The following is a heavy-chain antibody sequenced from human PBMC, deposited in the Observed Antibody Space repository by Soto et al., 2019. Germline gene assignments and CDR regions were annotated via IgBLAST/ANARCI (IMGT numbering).Heavy chain of an antibody. D-gene: IGHD2-15*01. V-gene: IGHV4-39*01. J-gene: IGHJ4*02. CDR3: GKILVGATGHTDADS. Sequence: KTSETLSLTCIVSGGSVYSNGHYWGWIRQPPGKGLEWIGSIDNNGVTNYNSSLKSRVTISRDTSKNQFSPRLTSVTAADTAVYYCGKILVGATGHTDADSWGPGTLVTVSS. CDR2: IDNNGVT. CDR1: GGSVYSNGHY.